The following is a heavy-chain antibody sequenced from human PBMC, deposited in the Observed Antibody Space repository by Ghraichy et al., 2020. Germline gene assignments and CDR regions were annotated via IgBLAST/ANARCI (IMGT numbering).Heavy chain of an antibody. J-gene: IGHJ4*02. Sequence: SETLSLTCTVSGASISSGDFHWSWMRQRPGKGLEWIGYIYYSGSSYYNPSHKIRATISVEVSKNQFSLKLSSVTAADTAVYYCASAVDFWSGYRIDYWGQGTLVTVSS. CDR2: IYYSGSS. CDR1: GASISSGDFH. D-gene: IGHD3-3*01. CDR3: ASAVDFWSGYRIDY. V-gene: IGHV4-30-4*01.